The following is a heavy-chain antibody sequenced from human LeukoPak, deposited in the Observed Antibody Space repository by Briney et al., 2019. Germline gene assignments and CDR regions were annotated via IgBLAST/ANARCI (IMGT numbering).Heavy chain of an antibody. CDR1: GDSVSSNSAT. J-gene: IGHJ4*02. CDR3: ARGSSSNSWYFHC. D-gene: IGHD6-13*01. Sequence: SQTLSLTCAISGDSVSSNSATWTWIRQPPSRGLEWLGRTYYRSKWYNDYAVSVKSRITINPDTSRNQFSLQLNSVTPEDSAVYYCARGSSSNSWYFHCWGQGTLVTVSS. CDR2: TYYRSKWYN. V-gene: IGHV6-1*01.